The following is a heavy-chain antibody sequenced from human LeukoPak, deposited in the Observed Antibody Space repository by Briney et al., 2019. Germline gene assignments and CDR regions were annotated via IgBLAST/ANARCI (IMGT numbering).Heavy chain of an antibody. CDR3: ASLGYDPSSSSPYAFDY. D-gene: IGHD6-6*01. CDR2: IYYSGST. CDR1: GGSISSSSYY. Sequence: PSETLSLTCTVSGGSISSSSYYWGWIRQPPGKGLEWIGSIYYSGSTYYNPPLKSRVTISVDTSKNQFSLKLSSVTAADTAVYYCASLGYDPSSSSPYAFDYWGQGTLVTVSS. J-gene: IGHJ4*02. V-gene: IGHV4-39*01.